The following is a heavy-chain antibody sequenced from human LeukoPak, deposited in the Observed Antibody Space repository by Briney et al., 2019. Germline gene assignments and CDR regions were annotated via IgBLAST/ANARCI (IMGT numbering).Heavy chain of an antibody. J-gene: IGHJ4*02. Sequence: SETLSLTCTVSGYSIRSGHYWGWIRQPPGKGLEWIGSIYHSGTTYYSPSLKSRVNISLDTSRNQFSLKLSSVTAADTAVYHCARGGIRYFDWSFDYWGQGTLVTVS. CDR2: IYHSGTT. CDR3: ARGGIRYFDWSFDY. D-gene: IGHD3-9*01. CDR1: GYSIRSGHY. V-gene: IGHV4-38-2*02.